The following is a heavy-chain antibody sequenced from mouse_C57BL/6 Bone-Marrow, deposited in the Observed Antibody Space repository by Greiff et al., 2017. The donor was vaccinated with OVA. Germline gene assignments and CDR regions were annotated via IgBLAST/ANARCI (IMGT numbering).Heavy chain of an antibody. V-gene: IGHV1-75*01. Sequence: VQLQESGPELVKPGASVKISCKASGYTFTDYYINWVKQRPGQGLEWIGWIFPGSGSTYYNEKLKGKATLTVDKSSSTDYMLIRSMSAVDSAVYVCSRGGVDYGNSYIYYWGQGTTLTVSS. CDR3: SRGGVDYGNSYIYY. CDR2: IFPGSGST. J-gene: IGHJ2*01. CDR1: GYTFTDYY. D-gene: IGHD1-1*01.